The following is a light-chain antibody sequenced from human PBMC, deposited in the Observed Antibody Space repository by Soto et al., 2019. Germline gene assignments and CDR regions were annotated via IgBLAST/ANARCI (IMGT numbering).Light chain of an antibody. Sequence: QSALTQPASVSGSPGQSITISCTGASSDIGGYKYVSWYQQYPGEAPKLILYDVNSRPSGVSNRFSGSKSGNTASLTISGVQDVDESYYYCSSYTSTWVFGTGTKLTVL. CDR1: SSDIGGYKY. V-gene: IGLV2-14*01. CDR2: DVN. J-gene: IGLJ3*02. CDR3: SSYTSTWV.